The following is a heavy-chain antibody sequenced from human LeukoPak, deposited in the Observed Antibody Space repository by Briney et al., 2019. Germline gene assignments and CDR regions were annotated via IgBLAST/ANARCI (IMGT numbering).Heavy chain of an antibody. D-gene: IGHD2-21*01. J-gene: IGHJ4*02. CDR3: ARAFCVGECFVLHIFFDS. CDR2: IHHSGST. CDR1: GGSISTNNW. V-gene: IGHV4-4*02. Sequence: SETLSLTCAVSGGSISTNNWWTWVRQPPGKGLEWIGEIHHSGSTDYNPSLKSRVTISLDTSKNHFSLNLRSMQASDTAVYYCARAFCVGECFVLHIFFDSWGQGTLVTVSS.